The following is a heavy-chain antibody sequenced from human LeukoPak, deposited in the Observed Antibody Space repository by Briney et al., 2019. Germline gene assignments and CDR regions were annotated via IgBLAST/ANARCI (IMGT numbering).Heavy chain of an antibody. J-gene: IGHJ4*02. CDR1: RFTFSNHA. Sequence: PGGSLRLSCAASRFTFSNHAMNWVRQAPGKGLEWVSGINSGGGSTYYTDSVKGRFTISRDTSKNMLYLQMNSLRADDTAVYFCAKDLSYNLNYFDYWGQGTLVTVSA. D-gene: IGHD1-14*01. V-gene: IGHV3-23*01. CDR3: AKDLSYNLNYFDY. CDR2: INSGGGST.